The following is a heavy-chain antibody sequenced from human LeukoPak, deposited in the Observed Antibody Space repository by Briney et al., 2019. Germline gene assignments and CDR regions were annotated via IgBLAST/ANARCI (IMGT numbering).Heavy chain of an antibody. D-gene: IGHD2-2*01. J-gene: IGHJ3*02. CDR3: VKDPGYCSSTSCLFAFDI. CDR1: GFTFSSYA. V-gene: IGHV3-64D*09. Sequence: GGSLRLSCSASGFTFSSYAMHWVRQAPGKGLEYVSAISGNGGSTYYADSVKGRFTISRDNSKITLYLQMSSLRAEDTAVYYCVKDPGYCSSTSCLFAFDIWGQETMVTVSS. CDR2: ISGNGGST.